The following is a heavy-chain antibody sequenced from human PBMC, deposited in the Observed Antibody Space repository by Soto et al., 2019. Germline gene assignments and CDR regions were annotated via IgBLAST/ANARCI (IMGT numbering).Heavy chain of an antibody. V-gene: IGHV3-30*18. J-gene: IGHJ5*02. Sequence: QVQLVESGGGVVQPGRSLRLSCAASGFTFSSYGMHWARQAPGKGLEWVAVISYDGSNKYYADSVKGRFTISRDNSKNTLYLQMNSLRAEDTAVYYCAKDRPPYDSRPVGPWGQRTLVTVSS. CDR1: GFTFSSYG. CDR3: AKDRPPYDSRPVGP. D-gene: IGHD3-22*01. CDR2: ISYDGSNK.